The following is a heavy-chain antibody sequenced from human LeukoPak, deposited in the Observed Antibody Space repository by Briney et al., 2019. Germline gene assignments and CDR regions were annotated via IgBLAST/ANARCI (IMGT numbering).Heavy chain of an antibody. Sequence: PSETLSLTCTVSGGSISSYYWSWIRQPPGKGLEWIGYIYTSGSTNYNPSLKSRVTISVDTSKNQFSLKLSSVTAADTAVYYCARAEWGYMDVWSKGTTVTVSS. J-gene: IGHJ6*03. CDR2: IYTSGST. D-gene: IGHD1-26*01. CDR3: ARAEWGYMDV. CDR1: GGSISSYY. V-gene: IGHV4-4*09.